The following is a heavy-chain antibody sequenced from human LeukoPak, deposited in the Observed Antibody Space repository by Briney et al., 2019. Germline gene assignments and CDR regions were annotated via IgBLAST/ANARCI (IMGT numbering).Heavy chain of an antibody. J-gene: IGHJ4*02. CDR2: ISSSSTYI. CDR1: GFTFSSYS. V-gene: IGHV3-21*04. CDR3: ARDRGSSSWLAFDY. Sequence: GGSLRLSCAASGFTFSSYSMNWVRQAPGKGLEWVSSISSSSTYIYYADSVKGRFTISRDNSKNTLYLQMNSLRAEDTAVYYCARDRGSSSWLAFDYWGQGTLVTVSS. D-gene: IGHD6-13*01.